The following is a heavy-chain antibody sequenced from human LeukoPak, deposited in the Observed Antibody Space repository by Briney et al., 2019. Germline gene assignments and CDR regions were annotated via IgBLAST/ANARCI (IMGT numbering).Heavy chain of an antibody. CDR3: ARVVWFGELMNWFDP. CDR2: INHSGST. J-gene: IGHJ5*02. D-gene: IGHD3-10*01. CDR1: GGSFSGYY. Sequence: KPSETLSLTCAVYGGSFSGYYWSWIRQPPGKGLEWIGEINHSGSTNYNPSLKSRVTISVDTSKNQFSLKLSSVTAADTAVYYCARVVWFGELMNWFDPWGQGTLVTVSS. V-gene: IGHV4-34*01.